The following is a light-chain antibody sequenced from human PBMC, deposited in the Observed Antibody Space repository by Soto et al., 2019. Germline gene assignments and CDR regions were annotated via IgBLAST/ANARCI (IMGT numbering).Light chain of an antibody. CDR3: SSDAGINNLGV. J-gene: IGLJ1*01. Sequence: QSALTQPPSASGSPGQSVTISCTGTSSDVGGYKYVSWYQQHPGKAPKLMIFEVNKRPSGVPDRFSGSKSGTTAALTVSGLQAEDEADYYCSSDAGINNLGVFGSGTKVTVL. CDR1: SSDVGGYKY. CDR2: EVN. V-gene: IGLV2-8*01.